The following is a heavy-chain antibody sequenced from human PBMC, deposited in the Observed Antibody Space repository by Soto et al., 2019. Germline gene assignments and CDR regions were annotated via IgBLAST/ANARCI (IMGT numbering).Heavy chain of an antibody. CDR3: AFGNTFYYYYMDV. D-gene: IGHD2-2*02. Sequence: QVQVQQWGAGLLKPSETLSLSCAVSGVSSSGYYWSWIRQPPGKGLEWVGEANHSGTTHYSPSLKSRVTISVDTSRNQFSLRLTSVTAADTAIYYCAFGNTFYYYYMDVWGKGTTVTVSS. V-gene: IGHV4-34*01. CDR1: GVSSSGYY. J-gene: IGHJ6*03. CDR2: ANHSGTT.